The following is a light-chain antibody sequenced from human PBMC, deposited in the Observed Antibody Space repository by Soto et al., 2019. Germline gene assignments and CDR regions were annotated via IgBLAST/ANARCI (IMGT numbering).Light chain of an antibody. CDR3: QQYGGSPIT. Sequence: EIVMTQSPATLSVSPGERVTLSCRASQDIRSSLAWYQQKPGQAPRLLIYGASSRATGIPDRFSGSGSGTDFTLTISRLEPEDFAVYYCQQYGGSPITFGLGTRLEIK. CDR2: GAS. V-gene: IGKV3-20*01. J-gene: IGKJ5*01. CDR1: QDIRSS.